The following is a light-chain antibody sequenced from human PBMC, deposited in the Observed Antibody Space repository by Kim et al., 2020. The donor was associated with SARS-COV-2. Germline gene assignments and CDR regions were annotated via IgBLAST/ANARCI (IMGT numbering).Light chain of an antibody. Sequence: QSAPTQPPSASGSPGQSVTISCAGTSSDVGGYSYVSWYQQHPGKAPKLMIYEVSMRPSGVPDRFSGSKSGNTASLTVSGLQAEDEADYYCSSYRVSNHWVFGGGTQLTVL. CDR1: SSDVGGYSY. CDR3: SSYRVSNHWV. CDR2: EVS. J-gene: IGLJ3*02. V-gene: IGLV2-8*01.